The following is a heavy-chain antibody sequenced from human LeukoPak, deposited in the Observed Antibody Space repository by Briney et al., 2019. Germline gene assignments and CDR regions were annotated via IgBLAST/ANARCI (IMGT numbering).Heavy chain of an antibody. CDR1: GGSISSGGYS. CDR2: IYHSGST. J-gene: IGHJ5*02. V-gene: IGHV4-30-2*01. D-gene: IGHD2-2*01. CDR3: ARGGYCSSTSCPFDP. Sequence: SETLSLTCAVSGGSISSGGYSWSWIRQPPGKGLEWIGYIYHSGSTYYNPSLKSRVTISVDRSKNQFSLKLSSVTAADTAVYYCARGGYCSSTSCPFDPWGQGTLVTVSS.